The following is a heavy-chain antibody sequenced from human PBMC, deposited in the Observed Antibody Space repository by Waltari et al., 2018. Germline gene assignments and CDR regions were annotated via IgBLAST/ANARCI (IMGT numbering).Heavy chain of an antibody. J-gene: IGHJ3*02. CDR2: ISGSGDTP. D-gene: IGHD3-10*01. V-gene: IGHV3-11*01. Sequence: QVQLVESGGDLVKPGESLGLSCAASGFTFSDYYMTWIRQAPGKGLEWISYISGSGDTPYYADSVKGRFTISRDNAKKFLYLQLSSLRAEDTAVYFCARGDYHGSGHDAFDIWGQGTMVTVSS. CDR3: ARGDYHGSGHDAFDI. CDR1: GFTFSDYY.